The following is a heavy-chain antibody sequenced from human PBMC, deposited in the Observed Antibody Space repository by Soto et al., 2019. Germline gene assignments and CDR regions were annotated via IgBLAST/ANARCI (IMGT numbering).Heavy chain of an antibody. CDR3: ARVQFASGWRYAGDY. CDR2: INPFDGTA. CDR1: GYTFTNYY. Sequence: QVQLVQSGAAVKKPGASVKVSCKASGYTFTNYYIQWVRQAPGQGLEWLGIINPFDGTATNAQKFQGRATFTRDTSTSTVYMEVSSLTSDDTAVYYCARVQFASGWRYAGDYWGQGTLVTVSS. D-gene: IGHD6-19*01. V-gene: IGHV1-46*01. J-gene: IGHJ4*02.